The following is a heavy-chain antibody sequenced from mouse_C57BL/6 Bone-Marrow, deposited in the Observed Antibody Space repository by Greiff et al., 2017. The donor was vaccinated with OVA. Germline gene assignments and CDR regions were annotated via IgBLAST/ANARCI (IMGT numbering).Heavy chain of an antibody. J-gene: IGHJ4*01. CDR3: ARWGYYYGSSSYYYAMDY. V-gene: IGHV1-63*01. D-gene: IGHD1-1*01. CDR1: GYTFTNYW. Sequence: QVQLKQSGAELVRPGTPVKMSCKASGYTFTNYWIGWAKQRPGHGLEWIGDIYPGGGYTNYNEKFKGKATLTADKSSSTAYMQFSSLTSEDSAVYYCARWGYYYGSSSYYYAMDYWGQGTSVTVSS. CDR2: IYPGGGYT.